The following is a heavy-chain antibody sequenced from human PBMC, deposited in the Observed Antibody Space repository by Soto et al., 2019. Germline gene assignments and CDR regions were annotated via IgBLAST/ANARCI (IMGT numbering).Heavy chain of an antibody. CDR2: IYYSGST. J-gene: IGHJ6*02. V-gene: IGHV4-39*01. CDR1: GGSISSSSYY. Sequence: SETLSLTCTVSGGSISSSSYYWGWIRQPPGKGLERIGSIYYSGSTYYNPSLKSRVTISVDTSKNQFSLKLSSVTAADTAVYYCARHSNYRGYSYGQGYYYGMDVWGQGTTVTVSS. CDR3: ARHSNYRGYSYGQGYYYGMDV. D-gene: IGHD5-18*01.